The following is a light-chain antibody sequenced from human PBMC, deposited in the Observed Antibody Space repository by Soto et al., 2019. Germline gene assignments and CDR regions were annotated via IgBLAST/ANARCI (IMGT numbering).Light chain of an antibody. Sequence: EIVLTQSPGTLSLSPGERATLSCRASQSVSSSYLAWYQQKPGQAPRLLIYGASSRATGIPDRFSGSGSGTDFTLTFSRLELEVFAVYYCQQYGSSLPWTFGKGTKV. V-gene: IGKV3-20*01. CDR2: GAS. CDR1: QSVSSSY. J-gene: IGKJ1*01. CDR3: QQYGSSLPWT.